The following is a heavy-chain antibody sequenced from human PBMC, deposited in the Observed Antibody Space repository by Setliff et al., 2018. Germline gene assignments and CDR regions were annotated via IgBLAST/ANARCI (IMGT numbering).Heavy chain of an antibody. Sequence: GGSLRLSCAASGFSISDHYMDWVRQAPGKGLEWVGRTKNKANAGYMEYAASVKDRFIISRDDSKNSLYLQMYSLKSDDTAVYYCVRAVVIRGSKPLDTWGQGTLVTVSS. CDR2: TKNKANAGYM. CDR1: GFSISDHY. CDR3: VRAVVIRGSKPLDT. V-gene: IGHV3-72*01. D-gene: IGHD3-10*01. J-gene: IGHJ5*02.